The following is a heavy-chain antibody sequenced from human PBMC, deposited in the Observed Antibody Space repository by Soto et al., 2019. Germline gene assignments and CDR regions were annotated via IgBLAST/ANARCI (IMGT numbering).Heavy chain of an antibody. Sequence: QDRLVQSGVEGKKPGASVRVSCKASGYSFTNYGITWVRQAPGQGFEWMGWISAYNGNTNYAQKFQGRVTLTTDASTSTAYLALRSLRSDDTAVYYCARDRGVAPPVAGNTHYYYYMDVWGQGTTVTVSS. CDR3: ARDRGVAPPVAGNTHYYYYMDV. J-gene: IGHJ6*03. D-gene: IGHD6-19*01. CDR1: GYSFTNYG. CDR2: ISAYNGNT. V-gene: IGHV1-18*01.